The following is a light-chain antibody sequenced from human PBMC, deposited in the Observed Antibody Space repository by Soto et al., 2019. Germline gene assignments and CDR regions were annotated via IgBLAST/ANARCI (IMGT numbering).Light chain of an antibody. CDR1: QSVSSN. Sequence: ILTTLSPAPLSLSPVEIGTLSCTSRQSVSSNLAWYQKKPDQAPRLLIYGASTRATGIPARFSGSGSGTEFTLTISSLQSEDFAASYCQQYNNWPPITFGQGTRLALK. CDR3: QQYNNWPPIT. CDR2: GAS. J-gene: IGKJ5*01. V-gene: IGKV3-15*01.